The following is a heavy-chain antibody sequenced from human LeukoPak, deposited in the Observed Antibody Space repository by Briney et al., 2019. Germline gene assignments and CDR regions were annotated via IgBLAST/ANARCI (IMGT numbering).Heavy chain of an antibody. CDR3: ARRDTMIVAHDY. D-gene: IGHD3-22*01. V-gene: IGHV4-59*08. CDR1: GGSISSYY. Sequence: SETLSLTCTVSGGSISSYYWSWIRQPPGKGLEWIGYINYSGSTKYNSSLKSRVTISVDTSKNQFSLKLSSVTAADTAVYYCARRDTMIVAHDYWAREPWSPSPQ. CDR2: INYSGST. J-gene: IGHJ4*02.